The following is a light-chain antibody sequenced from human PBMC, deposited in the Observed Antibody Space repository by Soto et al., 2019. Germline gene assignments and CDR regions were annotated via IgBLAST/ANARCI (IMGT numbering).Light chain of an antibody. CDR1: QSISSW. J-gene: IGKJ1*01. CDR3: QQYHTYPWT. V-gene: IGKV1-5*01. Sequence: DIQMTQSPSTLSASVGDRVTITCRASQSISSWLAWYQQKPGKAPKLLIYAASTLQSGVPSRFSGSGSGTEFTLTISSLQPDDFATYYCQQYHTYPWTFGQGTKVDIK. CDR2: AAS.